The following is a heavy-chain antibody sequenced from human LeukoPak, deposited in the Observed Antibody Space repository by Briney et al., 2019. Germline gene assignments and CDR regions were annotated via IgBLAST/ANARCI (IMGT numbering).Heavy chain of an antibody. V-gene: IGHV4-34*01. D-gene: IGHD5-12*01. Sequence: SETLSLTCAVYGGSFSGYYWSWIRQPPGKGLEWIGEINHSGSTNYNPSLKSRVTISVDTSKNQFSLKLSSVTAADTAVYYCARARSGTRGDVWGQGTTVTVSS. J-gene: IGHJ6*02. CDR1: GGSFSGYY. CDR3: ARARSGTRGDV. CDR2: INHSGST.